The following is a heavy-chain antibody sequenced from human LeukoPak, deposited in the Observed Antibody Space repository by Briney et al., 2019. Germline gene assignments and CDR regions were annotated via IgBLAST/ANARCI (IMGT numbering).Heavy chain of an antibody. CDR1: GIIFSDFG. Sequence: GGSLRLSCAASGIIFSDFGMHWVRQAPGKGLEWMAIIWYDGSNKYYADSVKDRFNICRDNPQNTMYLQMNSLRAEDTAVYYCAKATCSGASCFSNSRDAFDIWGQGTMVTVSS. CDR3: AKATCSGASCFSNSRDAFDI. V-gene: IGHV3-33*06. J-gene: IGHJ3*02. D-gene: IGHD2-15*01. CDR2: IWYDGSNK.